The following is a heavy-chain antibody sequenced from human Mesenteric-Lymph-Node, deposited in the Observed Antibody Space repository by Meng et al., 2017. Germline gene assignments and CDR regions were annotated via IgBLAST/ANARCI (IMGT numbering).Heavy chain of an antibody. CDR3: ARDLGVATSIAGFVY. J-gene: IGHJ4*02. CDR1: GGSISSGDYY. CDR2: IYYSGST. D-gene: IGHD5-12*01. Sequence: QVQLQESGPGLVKPSQTLSLICTVSGGSISSGDYYWSWIRQPPGKGLEWIGYIYYSGSTYYNPSLKSRVTISVDTSKSQFSLRLSSVTAADTAVYYCARDLGVATSIAGFVYWGQGTLVTVSS. V-gene: IGHV4-30-4*01.